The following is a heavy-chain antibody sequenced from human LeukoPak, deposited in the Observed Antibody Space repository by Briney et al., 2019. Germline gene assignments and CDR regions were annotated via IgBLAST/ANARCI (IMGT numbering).Heavy chain of an antibody. CDR2: VSSSGANT. V-gene: IGHV1-46*03. J-gene: IGHJ4*02. CDR3: ARDQHYATDY. Sequence: ASVKVSCXASGYMFTSYNMQWVRQAPGQGLEWMGMVSSSGANTKYAQKFRGRVTMTSDTSTSTVYMELSSLISDDTAVYYCARDQHYATDYWGQGTLVTVCS. CDR1: GYMFTSYN. D-gene: IGHD2-2*01.